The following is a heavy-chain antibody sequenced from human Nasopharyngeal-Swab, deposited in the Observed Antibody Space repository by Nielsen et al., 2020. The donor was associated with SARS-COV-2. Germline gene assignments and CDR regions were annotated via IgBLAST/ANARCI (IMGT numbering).Heavy chain of an antibody. CDR3: ARVRRDEDTAMARYYYYYHMDV. J-gene: IGHJ6*03. V-gene: IGHV2-70*11. Sequence: WIPQPPGKALEWLARFDWDDETYYSTSLKTRLTISKGTSKNQVVLRMTNMDPADTATHYCARVRRDEDTAMARYYYYYHMDVWGLGTTVTVSS. CDR2: FDWDDET. D-gene: IGHD5-18*01.